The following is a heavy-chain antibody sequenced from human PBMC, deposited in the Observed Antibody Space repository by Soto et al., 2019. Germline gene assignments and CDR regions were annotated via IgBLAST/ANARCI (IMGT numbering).Heavy chain of an antibody. J-gene: IGHJ4*02. V-gene: IGHV2-5*01. Sequence: QITLKESGPTLVKPTQTLTLTCTYSGFSLRTTGVGVGWIRQPPGKALEWLGIIYWNEDKRYSPSLKNRFTLTSDISKSQVVLTMTNMDPVDTATYYCAHTWGLPFGYWGQGTLVIVSS. CDR3: AHTWGLPFGY. D-gene: IGHD3-16*01. CDR2: IYWNEDK. CDR1: GFSLRTTGVG.